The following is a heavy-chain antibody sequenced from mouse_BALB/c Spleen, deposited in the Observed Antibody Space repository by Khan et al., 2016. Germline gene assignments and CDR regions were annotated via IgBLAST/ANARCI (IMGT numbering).Heavy chain of an antibody. J-gene: IGHJ3*01. CDR2: IDPANGNT. CDR3: ARSPYDYDVGFAY. D-gene: IGHD2-4*01. V-gene: IGHV14-3*02. Sequence: VQLKESGAELVKPGASVKLSRTASGFNIKDTYMHWVKQRPEQGLEWIGRIDPANGNTKYDPKFQGKDTITADTSSNTAYLQLSRLTSEDTDVFCCARSPYDYDVGFAYWGQGTLVTVSA. CDR1: GFNIKDTY.